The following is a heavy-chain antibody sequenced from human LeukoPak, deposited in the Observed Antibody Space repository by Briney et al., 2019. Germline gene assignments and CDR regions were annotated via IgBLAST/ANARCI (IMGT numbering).Heavy chain of an antibody. Sequence: GGSLRLSCAASGFTFSNYWMSWARQAPGKGLEWVANIKQDGSEKYYVDSVRGRFTISRDNAKSSLYLQMNSLRPEDTAVYYCAALGGSGWYAYWGQGTLVTVSS. J-gene: IGHJ4*02. CDR2: IKQDGSEK. V-gene: IGHV3-7*01. CDR1: GFTFSNYW. CDR3: AALGGSGWYAY. D-gene: IGHD6-19*01.